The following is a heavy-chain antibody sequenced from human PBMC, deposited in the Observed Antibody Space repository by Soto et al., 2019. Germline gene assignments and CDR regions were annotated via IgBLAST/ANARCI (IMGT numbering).Heavy chain of an antibody. V-gene: IGHV3-33*01. CDR3: ARDSVVAGLFDY. CDR1: GFTFGNNA. CDR2: IWYDGSNK. Sequence: PGGSLRLSCTACGFTFGNNAVSWFRQAPGKGLEWVAVIWYDGSNKYYADSVKGRFTISRDNSKNTLYLQMNSLRAEDTAVYYCARDSVVAGLFDYWGQGTLVTVSS. D-gene: IGHD6-19*01. J-gene: IGHJ4*02.